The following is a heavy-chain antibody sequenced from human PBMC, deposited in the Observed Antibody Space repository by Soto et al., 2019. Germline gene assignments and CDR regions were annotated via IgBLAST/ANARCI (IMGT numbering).Heavy chain of an antibody. Sequence: SETLSLTCTVFGRSISTYSWDWIRQAPGKGLGWIGYIYYSGSTNYNPSLKSRVTISVDTSKNQFSLKLSSVTAADTAVYYCASQLYYYDSSGYYYRPYYYGMDVWGQGTTVTVSS. CDR3: ASQLYYYDSSGYYYRPYYYGMDV. CDR1: GRSISTYS. CDR2: IYYSGST. D-gene: IGHD3-22*01. V-gene: IGHV4-59*01. J-gene: IGHJ6*02.